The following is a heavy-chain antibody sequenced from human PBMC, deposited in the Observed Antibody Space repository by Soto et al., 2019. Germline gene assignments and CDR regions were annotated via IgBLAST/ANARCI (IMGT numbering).Heavy chain of an antibody. CDR2: INTYNGNT. CDR3: AGSYYPHLTKYYYGMDV. D-gene: IGHD3-10*01. V-gene: IGHV1-18*01. Sequence: ASVKVSCKASGYSFTRYGIAWARQAPGQGLEWMGWINTYNGNTNYAQNLQGRVTLTTDTSTSTAYMELTSLRSNDTAMYYCAGSYYPHLTKYYYGMDVWGQGTTVTVSS. CDR1: GYSFTRYG. J-gene: IGHJ6*02.